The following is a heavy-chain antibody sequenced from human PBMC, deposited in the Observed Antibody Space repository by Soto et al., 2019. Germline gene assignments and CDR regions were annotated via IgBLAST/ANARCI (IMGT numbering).Heavy chain of an antibody. Sequence: SETLSLTCTVSGGSISSYYWSWIRQPPGKGLEWIGYIYYSGSTNYNPSLKSRVTISVDPSKNQFSLKLSSVTAADTAVYYCARAVRYYGSGSYAPFYYYGMDVWGQGTTVTVSS. CDR1: GGSISSYY. V-gene: IGHV4-59*01. CDR3: ARAVRYYGSGSYAPFYYYGMDV. CDR2: IYYSGST. J-gene: IGHJ6*02. D-gene: IGHD3-10*01.